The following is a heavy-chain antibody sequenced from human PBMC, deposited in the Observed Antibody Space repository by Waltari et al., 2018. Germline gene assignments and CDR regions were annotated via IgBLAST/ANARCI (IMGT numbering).Heavy chain of an antibody. CDR2: FSTSGGT. Sequence: QVQLQESGPGLVKPSQTLSLTCTVSGVSISSYYCSWFRQPGGQGLEWIGRFSTSGGTDYNPSLKSRVTMSVDTSKTQFSLKLSSVTAADTAVYYCAREGVGAIPFDCWGQGTLVTVSS. CDR3: AREGVGAIPFDC. J-gene: IGHJ4*02. CDR1: GVSISSYY. D-gene: IGHD1-26*01. V-gene: IGHV4-4*07.